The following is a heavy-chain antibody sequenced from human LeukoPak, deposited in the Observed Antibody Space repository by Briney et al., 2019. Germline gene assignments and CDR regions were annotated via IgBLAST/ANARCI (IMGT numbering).Heavy chain of an antibody. CDR2: IYYSGST. J-gene: IGHJ3*02. D-gene: IGHD3-22*01. V-gene: IGHV4-39*07. CDR1: GGSISSGGYY. CDR3: ARDDPYYYDSSAPDI. Sequence: TSETLSLTCTVSGGSISSGGYYWGWIRQPPGKGLEWIGSIYYSGSTYYNPSLKSRVTMSVDTSKNQFSLKLSSVTAADTAVYYCARDDPYYYDSSAPDIWGQGTMVTVSS.